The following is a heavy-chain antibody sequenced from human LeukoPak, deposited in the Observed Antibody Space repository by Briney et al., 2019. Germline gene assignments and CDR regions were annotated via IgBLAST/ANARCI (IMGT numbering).Heavy chain of an antibody. V-gene: IGHV4-59*08. J-gene: IGHJ6*03. CDR2: IYYSGST. CDR1: HGSISRDY. CDR3: ASRSDYDLYYYYYMDV. D-gene: IGHD3-3*01. Sequence: SETLSLTCIVSHGSISRDYWSWIRQPPGKGLEWIGHIYYSGSTEYSPSLKSRVTISVDTSKNQFSLKLSSVTAADTAVYYCASRSDYDLYYYYYMDVWGKGTTVTVSS.